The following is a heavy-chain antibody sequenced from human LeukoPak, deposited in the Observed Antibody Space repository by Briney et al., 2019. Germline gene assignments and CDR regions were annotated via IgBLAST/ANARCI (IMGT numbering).Heavy chain of an antibody. CDR2: IRYDGSNK. V-gene: IGHV3-30*02. D-gene: IGHD3-10*01. CDR3: AKAFRARYYYGSGSSLNDY. Sequence: GGSLRLSCAASGFTFSSYGMHWVRQAPGKGLEWVAFIRYDGSNKYYADSVKGRFTISRENSKNTLYLQMNSLRAEDTAVYYCAKAFRARYYYGSGSSLNDYWGQGTLVTVSS. CDR1: GFTFSSYG. J-gene: IGHJ4*02.